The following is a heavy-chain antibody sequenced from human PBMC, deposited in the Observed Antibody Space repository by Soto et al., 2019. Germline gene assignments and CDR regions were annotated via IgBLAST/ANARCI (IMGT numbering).Heavy chain of an antibody. CDR3: AKDKCDRAYCGGDCSSVVAC. J-gene: IGHJ4*02. D-gene: IGHD2-21*02. CDR2: LSYDGINK. CDR1: GFTISNYG. Sequence: QVQLVESGGGVVQPGRSLRLSCAASGFTISNYGMHWVRQAPGKGLAWVAILSYDGINKYYADYVKGRFTVSRENSKNTLYLQMNRMRAEDTAVYYCAKDKCDRAYCGGDCSSVVACWGQGSLVTVSS. V-gene: IGHV3-30*18.